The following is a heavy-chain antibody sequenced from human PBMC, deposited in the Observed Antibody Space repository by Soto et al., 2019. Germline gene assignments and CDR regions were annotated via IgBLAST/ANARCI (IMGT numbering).Heavy chain of an antibody. CDR2: ISYDGNKK. CDR3: AIARYYYDSSGYYYGDSYYYYGMDV. CDR1: GFTFSSYA. D-gene: IGHD3-22*01. V-gene: IGHV3-30-3*01. J-gene: IGHJ6*02. Sequence: QVQLVESGGGVVQPGRSLRLSCAASGFTFSSYAMHWVRQAPGKGLEWVAVISYDGNKKYYSDSVKGRFTISRDNSKNTLYRQMNSLRAEDTAVYYCAIARYYYDSSGYYYGDSYYYYGMDVWGQGTTVTVSS.